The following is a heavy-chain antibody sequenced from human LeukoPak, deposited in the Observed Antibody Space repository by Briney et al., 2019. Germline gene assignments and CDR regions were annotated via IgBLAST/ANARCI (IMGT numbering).Heavy chain of an antibody. CDR2: ISSSSTI. CDR1: GFTFSSYS. V-gene: IGHV3-48*01. J-gene: IGHJ6*02. CDR3: ASTPGYDFWSGYYSESYYYGMDV. Sequence: GGSLRLSCAAFGFTFSSYSMNWVRQAPGKGLEWVSYISSSSTIYYTDSVKGRFTISRDNAKNSLYLQMNSLRAEDTAVYYCASTPGYDFWSGYYSESYYYGMDVWGQGTTVTVSS. D-gene: IGHD3-3*01.